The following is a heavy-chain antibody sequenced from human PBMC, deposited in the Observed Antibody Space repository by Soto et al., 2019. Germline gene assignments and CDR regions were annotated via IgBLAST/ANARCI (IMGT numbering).Heavy chain of an antibody. D-gene: IGHD3-16*01. CDR3: ARGLSCTPYLVL. CDR2: VYYSRTT. Sequence: QVKLQDSGPGLVKASETLSLTCSVSGASITTKSWNWIRQVPGKGLEWFGYVYYSRTTNYNPSLKSRVIISIDTSKNHVFLNVTSVTAADTAVYYCARGLSCTPYLVLLGQGVRVTVSS. J-gene: IGHJ5*02. V-gene: IGHV4-59*01. CDR1: GASITTKS.